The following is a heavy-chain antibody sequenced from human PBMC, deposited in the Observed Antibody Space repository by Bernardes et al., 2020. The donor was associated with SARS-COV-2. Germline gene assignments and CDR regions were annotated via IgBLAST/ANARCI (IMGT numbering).Heavy chain of an antibody. V-gene: IGHV1-69*04. CDR3: ASPQGVYSSGWYGAPGN. J-gene: IGHJ4*02. CDR2: IIPILGIA. Sequence: SVKVSCMASGGTFSSYAISWVRQAPGQGLEWMGRIIPILGIANYAQKFQGRVTITADKSTSTAYMELSSLRSEDTAVYYCASPQGVYSSGWYGAPGNWGQGTLVTVSS. D-gene: IGHD6-19*01. CDR1: GGTFSSYA.